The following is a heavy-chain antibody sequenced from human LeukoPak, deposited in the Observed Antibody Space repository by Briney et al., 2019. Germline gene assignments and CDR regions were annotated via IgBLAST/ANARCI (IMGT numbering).Heavy chain of an antibody. CDR3: ARSPTKWELLFFDY. CDR1: GFTVSSNY. D-gene: IGHD1-26*01. CDR2: IYSGGST. Sequence: QPGGSLRLSCAAPGFTVSSNYMSWVRQAPGKGLEWVSVIYSGGSTYYADSVKGRFTISRDNSKNTLYLQMNSLRAEDTAVYYCARSPTKWELLFFDYWGQGTLVTVSS. J-gene: IGHJ4*02. V-gene: IGHV3-66*02.